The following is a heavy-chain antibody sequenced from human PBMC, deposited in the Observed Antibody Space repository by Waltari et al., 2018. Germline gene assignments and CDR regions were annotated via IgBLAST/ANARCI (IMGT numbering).Heavy chain of an antibody. CDR3: ARDPDSNTWVDWDF. CDR1: GYAFTGPY. V-gene: IGHV1-2*02. Sequence: QVQLVQSGAEAQKSGASVKVSCKASGYAFTGPYLHWVRQAPGQGLEWMGWINPNGGGTNYAQKFQGRVTMTRDTSIGTAYMELSRLTYDDTAVYYCARDPDSNTWVDWDFWGQGTLVTVSS. CDR2: INPNGGGT. J-gene: IGHJ4*02. D-gene: IGHD6-13*01.